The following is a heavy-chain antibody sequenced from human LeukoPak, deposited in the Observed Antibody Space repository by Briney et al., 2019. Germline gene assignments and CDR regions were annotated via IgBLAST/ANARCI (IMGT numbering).Heavy chain of an antibody. CDR2: ISSSSSTI. CDR3: ARGHLMAPIDY. Sequence: PGGSLRLSCAASGFTFSSYSMNWVRQAPGKGLEWVSYISSSSSTIYYADSVNGRFTISRDNAKNSLYLQMNSLRAEDTAVYYCARGHLMAPIDYWGQGTLVTVSS. J-gene: IGHJ4*02. D-gene: IGHD3-10*01. CDR1: GFTFSSYS. V-gene: IGHV3-48*01.